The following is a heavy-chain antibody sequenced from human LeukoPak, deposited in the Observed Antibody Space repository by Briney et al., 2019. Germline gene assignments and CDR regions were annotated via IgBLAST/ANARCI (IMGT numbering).Heavy chain of an antibody. Sequence: QPGGSLRLSCAASGFTFSNYWMHWVRQAPGKGLVWVPRINTDGGSTTYADSVKGRFTISRDNAKNTLYLQMNSLRAEDTAVYYCVFGYYYDSGSQYNWFDTWGQGTLVTVSS. J-gene: IGHJ5*02. CDR2: INTDGGST. V-gene: IGHV3-74*01. CDR3: VFGYYYDSGSQYNWFDT. D-gene: IGHD3-10*01. CDR1: GFTFSNYW.